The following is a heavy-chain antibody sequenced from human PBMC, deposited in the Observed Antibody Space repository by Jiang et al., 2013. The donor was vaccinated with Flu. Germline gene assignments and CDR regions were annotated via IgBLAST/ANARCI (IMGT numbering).Heavy chain of an antibody. CDR2: INPANGYT. J-gene: IGHJ4*02. Sequence: SGAEVKKPGASVKVSCKASGYIFTDHNIHWVRQAPGQGLEWMGWINPANGYTKYSQKFQGRVTIARDASAGTAYMELNSLRSEDTAVYYCARVRVAGNDQGDYWGQGTLVTVSS. CDR1: GYIFTDHN. V-gene: IGHV1-3*01. CDR3: ARVRVAGNDQGDY. D-gene: IGHD6-19*01.